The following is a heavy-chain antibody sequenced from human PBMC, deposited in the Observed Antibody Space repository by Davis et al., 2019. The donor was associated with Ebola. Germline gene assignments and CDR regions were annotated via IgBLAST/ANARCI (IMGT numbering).Heavy chain of an antibody. V-gene: IGHV3-66*01. CDR1: GLIVSSNY. CDR3: ARGGGGSGSADY. J-gene: IGHJ4*02. CDR2: IFSDGST. Sequence: PGGSLRLSCAASGLIVSSNYMSWVRQAPGKGLEWVSVIFSDGSTYYRDSVKGRFIISRDNSKNTLYLQMNSLRAEDTAVYYCARGGGGSGSADYWGQGTLVTVSS. D-gene: IGHD3-10*01.